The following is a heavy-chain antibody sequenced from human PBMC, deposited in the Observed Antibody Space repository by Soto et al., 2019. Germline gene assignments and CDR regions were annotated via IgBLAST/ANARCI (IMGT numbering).Heavy chain of an antibody. CDR2: IWYDGSNK. CDR1: GFTFSSYG. V-gene: IGHV3-33*01. CDR3: ARDSRRNIVVVTPNNWFDP. J-gene: IGHJ5*02. Sequence: GGSLRLSCAASGFTFSSYGMHWVRQAPGKGLEWVAVIWYDGSNKYYADSVKGRFTISRDNSKNTLYLQMNSLRAEDTAVYYCARDSRRNIVVVTPNNWFDPWGQGTLVTVSS. D-gene: IGHD2-21*02.